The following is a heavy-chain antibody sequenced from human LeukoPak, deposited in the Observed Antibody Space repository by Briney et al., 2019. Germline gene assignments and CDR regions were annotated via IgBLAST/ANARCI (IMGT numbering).Heavy chain of an antibody. V-gene: IGHV3-23*01. CDR3: AKDGGEWEAIS. J-gene: IGHJ4*02. CDR1: GFTFSNYA. CDR2: ISGGGEST. D-gene: IGHD1-26*01. Sequence: GGSLRLSCAASGFTFSNYAMCWVRQAPGKGLEWVSAISGGGESTYHADSVKGRFTISRDNSKNTLYLQINSLRAGDTAVYRCAKDGGEWEAISWGQGTLVTVSS.